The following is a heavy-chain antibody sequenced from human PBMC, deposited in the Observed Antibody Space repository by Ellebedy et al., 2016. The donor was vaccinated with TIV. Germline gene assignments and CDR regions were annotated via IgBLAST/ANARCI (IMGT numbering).Heavy chain of an antibody. CDR3: ARRGSRLWRPSDY. V-gene: IGHV1-8*01. D-gene: IGHD4/OR15-4a*01. CDR2: MNPNSGNT. J-gene: IGHJ4*02. Sequence: ASVKVSCXASGYTFTSYDINWVRQATGQGLEWMGWMNPNSGNTGYAQKLQGRVTMTTDTSTSTAYMELRSLRSDDTAVYYCARRGSRLWRPSDYWGQGTLVTVSS. CDR1: GYTFTSYD.